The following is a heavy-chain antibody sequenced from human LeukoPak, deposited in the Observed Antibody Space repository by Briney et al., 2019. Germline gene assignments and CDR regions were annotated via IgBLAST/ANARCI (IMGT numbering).Heavy chain of an antibody. D-gene: IGHD6-13*01. V-gene: IGHV4-34*01. CDR3: ARESRSWDYYYYYYMDV. Sequence: PSETLSLTCAVYGGSFSGYYWSWIRQPPGKGLEWIGEINHSGSTNYNPSLKSRVTIPVDTSKNQFSLKLSSVTAADTAVYYCARESRSWDYYYYYYMDVWGKGTTVTVSS. CDR1: GGSFSGYY. CDR2: INHSGST. J-gene: IGHJ6*03.